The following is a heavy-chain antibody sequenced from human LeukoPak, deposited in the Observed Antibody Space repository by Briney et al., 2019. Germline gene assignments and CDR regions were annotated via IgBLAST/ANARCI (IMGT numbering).Heavy chain of an antibody. D-gene: IGHD1-26*01. V-gene: IGHV3-66*01. CDR2: IYKVGNT. J-gene: IGHJ3*02. CDR1: GFTVSNNY. Sequence: GGSLRLSCAASGFTVSNNYMSWVPQAPGKGLEWVSVIYKVGNTFYADFVKGRFTISRDNSKNTLYLQMNSLRAEDTALYYCARGLVVGGTGVWAFDIWGQGTMVTVSS. CDR3: ARGLVVGGTGVWAFDI.